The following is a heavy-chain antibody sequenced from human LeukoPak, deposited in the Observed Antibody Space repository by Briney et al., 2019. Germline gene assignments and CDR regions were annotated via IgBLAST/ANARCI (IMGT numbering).Heavy chain of an antibody. Sequence: GGSLRLSCAASGFTFSSYGMHWVRQAPGKGLEWVAFIRYDGSNKYYADSVKGRFTISRDNSKNTLYLQMNSLRAEDTAVYYCAKVLLRYCSSTSCSYFDYWGQGTLVTVSS. J-gene: IGHJ4*02. CDR3: AKVLLRYCSSTSCSYFDY. CDR2: IRYDGSNK. D-gene: IGHD2-2*01. CDR1: GFTFSSYG. V-gene: IGHV3-30*02.